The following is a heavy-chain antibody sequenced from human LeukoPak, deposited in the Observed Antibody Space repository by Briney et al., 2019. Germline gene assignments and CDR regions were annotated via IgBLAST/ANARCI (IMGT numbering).Heavy chain of an antibody. CDR3: ASRYGSGRRFDY. CDR1: GGSISSSSYC. Sequence: SETLSLTCTVAGGSISSSSYCWGWIRQPPGKGLERIGSIYYSGSTYYNPSLKSRVTISVDTSKKQFSLKLSSVTAADTAVYYCASRYGSGRRFDYWGQGTLVTVSS. D-gene: IGHD3-10*01. V-gene: IGHV4-39*01. J-gene: IGHJ4*02. CDR2: IYYSGST.